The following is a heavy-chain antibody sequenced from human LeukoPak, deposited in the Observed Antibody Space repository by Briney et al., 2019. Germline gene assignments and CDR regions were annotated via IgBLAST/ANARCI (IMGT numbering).Heavy chain of an antibody. CDR1: GGSISSYY. Sequence: SETLSLTCTVSGGSISSYYWSWIRQPAGKGLEWIGRIYTSGSTNYNPSLKSRVAISVDTSKNQFSLNLISVTAADTAVYYCARDDGRGVVTPYWGQGTLVTVSS. CDR2: IYTSGST. V-gene: IGHV4-4*07. J-gene: IGHJ4*02. CDR3: ARDDGRGVVTPY. D-gene: IGHD2-21*02.